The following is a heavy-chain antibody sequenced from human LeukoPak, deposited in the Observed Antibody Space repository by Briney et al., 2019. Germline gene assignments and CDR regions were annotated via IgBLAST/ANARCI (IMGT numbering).Heavy chain of an antibody. CDR1: GFTFGRFG. Sequence: PGRSLKLSCAASGFTFGRFGMHWVRQAPGKGLEWVAAIWFDGSNKYYRDSVKGRFTISRDNSRNTLYLQMSSLRAEDTAVYYCAKERDNLGSYDYWGQGTLVTVSS. CDR2: IWFDGSNK. J-gene: IGHJ4*02. V-gene: IGHV3-33*03. D-gene: IGHD1-26*01. CDR3: AKERDNLGSYDY.